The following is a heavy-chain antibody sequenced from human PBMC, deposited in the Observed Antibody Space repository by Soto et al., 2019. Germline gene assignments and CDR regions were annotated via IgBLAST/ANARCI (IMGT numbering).Heavy chain of an antibody. CDR2: IHDSGST. V-gene: IGHV4-4*02. CDR3: ASLKTYDILNKSDS. Sequence: SETLSLTCAVSGASIGTSNWWSWVRQSPGKGLEWIGEIHDSGSTKYNPSLKSRVTISLDKSKNQFSLNVSSVTAADTAVYYCASLKTYDILNKSDSWGQGSLVTVSS. CDR1: GASIGTSNW. D-gene: IGHD3-9*01. J-gene: IGHJ4*02.